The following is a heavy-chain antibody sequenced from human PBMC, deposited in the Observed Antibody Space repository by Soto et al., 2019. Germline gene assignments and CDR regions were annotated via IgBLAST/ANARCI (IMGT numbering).Heavy chain of an antibody. CDR2: IYYSGST. Sequence: SETLSLTCTVSGGSISSYYWSWIRQPPGKGLEWIGYIYYSGSTNNNPSLKSRVTISVDTSKNQFSLKLSSVTAADTAVYYCASYDFWSGFFFDYWGQGTLVTVSS. J-gene: IGHJ4*02. V-gene: IGHV4-59*01. CDR3: ASYDFWSGFFFDY. CDR1: GGSISSYY. D-gene: IGHD3-3*01.